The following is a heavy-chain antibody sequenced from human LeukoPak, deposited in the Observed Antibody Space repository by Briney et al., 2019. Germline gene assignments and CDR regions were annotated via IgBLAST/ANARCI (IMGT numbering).Heavy chain of an antibody. D-gene: IGHD6-19*01. J-gene: IGHJ4*02. Sequence: GGSLRLSCAASGISLPNYWIHWVRQAPGKGLEWVSAISGSGGSTYYADSVKGRFTISRDNSKNTLYLQMNSLRAEDTAVYYCAKDWTLAYSSGWWDYWGQGTLVTVSS. CDR2: ISGSGGST. V-gene: IGHV3-23*01. CDR3: AKDWTLAYSSGWWDY. CDR1: GISLPNYW.